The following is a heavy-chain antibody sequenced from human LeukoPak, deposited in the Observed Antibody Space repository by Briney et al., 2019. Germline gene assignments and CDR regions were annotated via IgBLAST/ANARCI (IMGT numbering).Heavy chain of an antibody. CDR1: GFTFSTYP. CDR2: ISSDGDST. Sequence: GGSLRLSCSASGFTFSTYPMHWVRQAPGRGLEYVSSISSDGDSTYYADSVKGRFTISRDNSKNTLYLQTSSLRAEDTAVYYCVKRTTDYYYYDHWGQGTLVTVSS. J-gene: IGHJ4*02. CDR3: VKRTTDYYYYDH. V-gene: IGHV3-64D*06. D-gene: IGHD3-9*01.